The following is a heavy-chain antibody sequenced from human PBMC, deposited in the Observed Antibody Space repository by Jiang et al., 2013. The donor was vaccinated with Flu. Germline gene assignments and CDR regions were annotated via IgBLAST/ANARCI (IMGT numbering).Heavy chain of an antibody. CDR3: ARDHSSADISSWWFDP. CDR1: GYTLTELS. J-gene: IGHJ5*02. CDR2: FDPEDGET. D-gene: IGHD6-6*01. Sequence: GAEVKKPGASVKVSCKVSGYTLTELSMHWVRQAPGKGLEWMGGFDPEDGETIYAQKFQGRVTMTEDTSTDTAYMELSSLRSEDTAVYYCARDHSSADISSWWFDPWGQGTLVIVSS. V-gene: IGHV1-24*01.